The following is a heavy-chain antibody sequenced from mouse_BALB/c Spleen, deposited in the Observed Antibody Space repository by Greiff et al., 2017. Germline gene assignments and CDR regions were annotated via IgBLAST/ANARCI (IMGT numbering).Heavy chain of an antibody. CDR2: IWAGGST. CDR1: GFSLTSYG. V-gene: IGHV2-9*02. CDR3: ARGNYYGSRGYFDV. J-gene: IGHJ1*01. Sequence: VQGVESGPGLVAPSQSLSITCTVSGFSLTSYGVHWVRQPPGKGLEWLGVIWAGGSTNYNSALMSRLSISKDNSKSQVFLKMNSLQTDDTAMYYCARGNYYGSRGYFDVWGAGTTVTVSS. D-gene: IGHD1-1*01.